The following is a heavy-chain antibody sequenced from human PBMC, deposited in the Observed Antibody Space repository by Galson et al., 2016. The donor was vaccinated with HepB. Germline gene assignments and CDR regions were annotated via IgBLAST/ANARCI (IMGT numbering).Heavy chain of an antibody. V-gene: IGHV3-49*04. CDR2: IRSNPFGGTT. J-gene: IGHJ4*02. CDR3: TRGPPQYYSDSSGYYLFDF. CDR1: GFTFGDRA. D-gene: IGHD3-22*01. Sequence: SLRLSCAASGFTFGDRAMRWVRQAPGKGLEWVGFIRSNPFGGTTEYAASVKGRFPISRDDSKSIAYLQMNSLKTEDTAVYYCTRGPPQYYSDSSGYYLFDFWGQGTLVTVSS.